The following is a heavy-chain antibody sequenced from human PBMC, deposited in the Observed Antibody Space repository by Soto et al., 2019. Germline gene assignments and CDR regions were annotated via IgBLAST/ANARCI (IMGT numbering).Heavy chain of an antibody. D-gene: IGHD3-10*01. V-gene: IGHV3-53*01. CDR3: ARAKRGGFDS. J-gene: IGHJ4*02. Sequence: EVQLVESGGGLIQPGGSLRLSCAASGFIVSSNYLSWVRQAPGKGLEVVSFASAGGNTDYADSVNDRFTTSRDNSKNTMYLQMNSLRVEDTAVYYCARAKRGGFDSWGQGTLVTVSS. CDR1: GFIVSSNY. CDR2: ASAGGNT.